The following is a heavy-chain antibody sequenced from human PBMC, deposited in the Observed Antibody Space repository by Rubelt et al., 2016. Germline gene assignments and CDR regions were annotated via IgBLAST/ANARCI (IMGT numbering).Heavy chain of an antibody. CDR3: ANRCSSTSCYSYYYYGMDV. CDR2: SDGSST. J-gene: IGHJ6*02. V-gene: IGHV3-74*01. Sequence: SDGSSTSYADSVKGRFTISRDNSKNTLYLQMNSLRAEDTAVYYCANRCSSTSCYSYYYYGMDVWGQGTTVTVSS. D-gene: IGHD2-2*02.